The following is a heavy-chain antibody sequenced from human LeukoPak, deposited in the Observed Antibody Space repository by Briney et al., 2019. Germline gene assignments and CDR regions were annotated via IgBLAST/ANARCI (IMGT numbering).Heavy chain of an antibody. CDR1: EFTFSSYW. V-gene: IGHV3-7*01. Sequence: GGSLRLSCAASEFTFSSYWMSWVRQAPGKGLGWVANIKQDGSEKYYVDSVKGRFTISRDNAKNSLYLQMNSLRAEDTAVYYCARDRLGLPHAYWGQGTLVTVSS. CDR2: IKQDGSEK. CDR3: ARDRLGLPHAY. D-gene: IGHD3-10*01. J-gene: IGHJ4*02.